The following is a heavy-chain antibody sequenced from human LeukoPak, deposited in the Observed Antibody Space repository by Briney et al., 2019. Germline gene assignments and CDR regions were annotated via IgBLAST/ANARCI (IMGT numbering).Heavy chain of an antibody. Sequence: QTLSLTCAISGDSVTSNSAAWNWVRQSPSRGLEWLGRTYYRSKWYNDYAESVKSRITINPDTSKNQFSLQLNSVTPEDTAVYYCARAETYSGRVFDYWGQGALVTVSS. D-gene: IGHD1-26*01. CDR3: ARAETYSGRVFDY. J-gene: IGHJ4*02. V-gene: IGHV6-1*01. CDR2: TYYRSKWYN. CDR1: GDSVTSNSAA.